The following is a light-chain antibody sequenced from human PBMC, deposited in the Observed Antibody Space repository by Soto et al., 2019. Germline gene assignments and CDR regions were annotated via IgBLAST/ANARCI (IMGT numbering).Light chain of an antibody. J-gene: IGLJ1*01. CDR1: SSNIGAGYD. CDR3: QSYDTSLSLYV. Sequence: SVPTQPPSVSGTPGQRVTISCTGSSSNIGAGYDVHWYQRLPGTAPKLLIYGNSNRPSGVPDRFSGSKSGTSASLAITGLQAEDEADYYCQSYDTSLSLYVFGTGTKVT. CDR2: GNS. V-gene: IGLV1-40*01.